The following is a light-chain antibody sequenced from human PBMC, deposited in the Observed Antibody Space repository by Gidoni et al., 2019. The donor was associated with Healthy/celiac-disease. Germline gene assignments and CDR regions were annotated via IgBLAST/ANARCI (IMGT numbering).Light chain of an antibody. CDR3: QQSYSTPRS. J-gene: IGKJ2*03. CDR2: AAS. V-gene: IGKV1-39*01. CDR1: QSISSY. Sequence: DLQMTQYPSPLSASVGDRVTIPCRASQSISSYLNWYQQKPGKAPKLLIYAASSLQSGVPSRFSGSGSGTDFTLTISSLQPEDFATYYCQQSYSTPRSFGQXTKLEIK.